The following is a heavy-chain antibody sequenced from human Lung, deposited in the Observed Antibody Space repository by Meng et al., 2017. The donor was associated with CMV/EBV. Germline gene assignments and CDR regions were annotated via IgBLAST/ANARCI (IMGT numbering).Heavy chain of an antibody. J-gene: IGHJ3*02. Sequence: XVTVSCXASGYTFTGDYLHWVRQAPGQGLEWMASIDPKSGDTKFAQKFQGRVTMTRDTSISTPYMQLSTLRSDDTAVYYCAKEESGYYDALDIWGQGTMVTVSS. CDR1: GYTFTGDY. V-gene: IGHV1-2*02. D-gene: IGHD3-3*01. CDR2: IDPKSGDT. CDR3: AKEESGYYDALDI.